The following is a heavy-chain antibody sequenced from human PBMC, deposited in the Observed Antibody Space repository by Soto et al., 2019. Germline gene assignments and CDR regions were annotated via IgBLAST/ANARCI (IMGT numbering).Heavy chain of an antibody. V-gene: IGHV3-23*01. D-gene: IGHD6-13*01. J-gene: IGHJ4*02. Sequence: GGSLSLSCAASGFTFSSYAMSWVRQAPGKGLEWVSAISGSGGSTYYADSVKGRFTISRDNSKNTLYLQMNSLRAEDTAVYYCANIINGYSSSWSFFYWGQGTLVTVSS. CDR2: ISGSGGST. CDR1: GFTFSSYA. CDR3: ANIINGYSSSWSFFY.